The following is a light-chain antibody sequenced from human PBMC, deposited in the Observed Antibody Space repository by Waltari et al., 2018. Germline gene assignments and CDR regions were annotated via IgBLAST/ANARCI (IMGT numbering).Light chain of an antibody. CDR3: MQSLQALWT. CDR1: QSLLNRNGNNY. V-gene: IGKV2-28*01. Sequence: DIVVTQSPLSLPVTPGEPASISCRSSQSLLNRNGNNYLDWYLQRPGHSPQLLIYLGSNRASGVPDRFSGSGSGTDFTLRISRVEAEDVGVYYCMQSLQALWTFGPGTKLEI. CDR2: LGS. J-gene: IGKJ1*01.